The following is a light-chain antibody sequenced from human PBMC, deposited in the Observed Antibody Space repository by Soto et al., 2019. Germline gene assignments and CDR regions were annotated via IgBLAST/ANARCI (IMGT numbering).Light chain of an antibody. Sequence: EIVMTQSPATLSVSPEERATLSCRASQSVSSNLAWYQQKPGQAPRLLIYGASNRATGIPDRFSGSGSGTEFTLTISSLESEDSAVYYCQQYNNRWTFGQGTKVDI. V-gene: IGKV3-15*01. J-gene: IGKJ1*01. CDR2: GAS. CDR3: QQYNNRWT. CDR1: QSVSSN.